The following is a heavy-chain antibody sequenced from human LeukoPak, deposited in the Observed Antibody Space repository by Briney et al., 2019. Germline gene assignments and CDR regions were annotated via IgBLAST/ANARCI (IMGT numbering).Heavy chain of an antibody. CDR2: INPSGGST. CDR3: ARGGYSYGPTRDYYYYGMDV. D-gene: IGHD5-18*01. Sequence: GASVKVSCKASGYTFINYHIHWVRRAPGRGVEWMGVINPSGGSTNYAQKFQGRVTITADESTSTAYMELSNLRSEDTAAYFCARGGYSYGPTRDYYYYGMDVWGQGTTVTVS. CDR1: GYTFINYH. V-gene: IGHV1-46*01. J-gene: IGHJ6*02.